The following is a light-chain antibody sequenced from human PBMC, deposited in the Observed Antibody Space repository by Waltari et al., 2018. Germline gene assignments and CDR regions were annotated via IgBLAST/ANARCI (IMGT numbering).Light chain of an antibody. V-gene: IGKV3-11*01. Sequence: EIVLTQSPATLSLSPGERATLSCRASQPVSSYLAWYQQKPGQAPRLRIYDASNRATGIPARFSGSGSGTDFTLTISSLEPEDFAVYYCQQRSKSPLAFGGGTKVEIK. CDR3: QQRSKSPLA. J-gene: IGKJ4*01. CDR2: DAS. CDR1: QPVSSY.